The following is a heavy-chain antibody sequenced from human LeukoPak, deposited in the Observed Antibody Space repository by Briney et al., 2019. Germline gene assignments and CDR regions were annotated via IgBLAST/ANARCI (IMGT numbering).Heavy chain of an antibody. CDR3: AREGHTTGWPPFDF. V-gene: IGHV3-48*04. J-gene: IGHJ4*02. CDR2: SNRRGSTT. D-gene: IGHD2/OR15-2a*01. Sequence: PGGSLRLSCAASGFSFSAYNMNWVRQAPGKGLEWVSHSNRRGSTTYYADSVRGRFTISRDNAKNSLYLQMNSLRAEDTAVYYCAREGHTTGWPPFDFWGQGTLVTVSS. CDR1: GFSFSAYN.